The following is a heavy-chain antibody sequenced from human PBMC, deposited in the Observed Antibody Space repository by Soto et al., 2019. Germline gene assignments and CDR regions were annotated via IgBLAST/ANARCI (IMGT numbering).Heavy chain of an antibody. CDR1: GFTFSTYW. CDR3: ARGVPRVYGMDV. Sequence: EVQLVESGGGLVQPGGSLRLSCAASGFTFSTYWMHWVRQAPGEGLVWVSRINGDESTTNYADSVEGRFTISRDNAKNTLYLQMSSLRAADTAVYYCARGVPRVYGMDVWGQGTTVTVSS. V-gene: IGHV3-74*01. CDR2: INGDESTT. D-gene: IGHD6-13*01. J-gene: IGHJ6*02.